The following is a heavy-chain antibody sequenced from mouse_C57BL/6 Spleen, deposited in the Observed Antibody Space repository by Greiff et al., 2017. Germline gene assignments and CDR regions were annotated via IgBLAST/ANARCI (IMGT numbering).Heavy chain of an antibody. CDR1: GYTFTSYW. CDR2: IDPNSGGT. CDR3: ARKGGNYAMDY. V-gene: IGHV1-72*01. D-gene: IGHD1-1*02. Sequence: QVQLQQPGAELVKPGASVKLSCKASGYTFTSYWMHWVKQRPGRGLEWIGRIDPNSGGTKYNEKFKSKATLTVDKPSSPAYMQLSSLTSEDSAVYYCARKGGNYAMDYWGQGTSVTVSS. J-gene: IGHJ4*01.